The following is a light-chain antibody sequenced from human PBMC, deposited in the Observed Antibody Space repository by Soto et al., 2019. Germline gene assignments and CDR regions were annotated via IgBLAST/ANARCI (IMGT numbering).Light chain of an antibody. CDR1: QSVSSS. CDR3: QQYGSSERT. Sequence: EILMTQYPDTLSVSPGQRVTLSCRASQSVSSSLAWYQQKPGQAPRLLIYGASSRATGIPARFSGSGSGTEFTLTISSLRSEDFAVYYCQQYGSSERTFGQGTKVDIK. V-gene: IGKV3-15*01. J-gene: IGKJ1*01. CDR2: GAS.